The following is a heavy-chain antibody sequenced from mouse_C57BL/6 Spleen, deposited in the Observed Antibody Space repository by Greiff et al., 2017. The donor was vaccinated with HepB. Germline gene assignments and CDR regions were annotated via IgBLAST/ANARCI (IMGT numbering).Heavy chain of an antibody. D-gene: IGHD2-3*01. CDR2: IDPNSGGT. CDR1: GYTFTSYW. CDR3: AKAMMVRGYYAMDY. J-gene: IGHJ4*01. V-gene: IGHV1-72*01. Sequence: QVHVKQPGAELVKPGASVKLSCKASGYTFTSYWMHWVKQRPGRGLEWIGRIDPNSGGTKYNEKFKSKATLTVDKPSSTAYMQLSSLTSEDSAVYYCAKAMMVRGYYAMDYWGQGTSVTVSS.